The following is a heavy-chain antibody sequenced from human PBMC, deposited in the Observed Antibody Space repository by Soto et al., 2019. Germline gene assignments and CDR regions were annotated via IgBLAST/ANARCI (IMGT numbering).Heavy chain of an antibody. CDR2: IIPIFGTA. CDR1: GGTFSSYA. Sequence: QVQLVQSGAEVKKPGSSVKVSCKASGGTFSSYAISWVRQAPGQGLEWLGGIIPIFGTANYAQKFQGRVTITADEFTSTSYMELSSLRSEETAVYYCANRHQYCSGGSCYSSYYGMDVWFQGTTVTVSS. V-gene: IGHV1-69*01. D-gene: IGHD2-15*01. CDR3: ANRHQYCSGGSCYSSYYGMDV. J-gene: IGHJ6*02.